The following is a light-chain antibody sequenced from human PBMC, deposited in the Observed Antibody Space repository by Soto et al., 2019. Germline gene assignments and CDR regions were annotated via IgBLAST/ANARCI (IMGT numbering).Light chain of an antibody. J-gene: IGLJ1*01. V-gene: IGLV2-14*01. CDR1: ISDIGGYNF. CDR2: DVN. Sequence: QSALTQPASVSGSPGQSITISCTGTISDIGGYNFISWYQHHPGKAPKLVIYDVNNRPSGISYRFSGSKSGNTASLTVSGLQAEDEADYYCSSFAGSNNFPYVFGTGTQLTVL. CDR3: SSFAGSNNFPYV.